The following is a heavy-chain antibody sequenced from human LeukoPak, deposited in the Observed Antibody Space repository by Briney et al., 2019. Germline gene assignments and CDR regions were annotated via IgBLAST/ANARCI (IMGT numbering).Heavy chain of an antibody. CDR2: ISAYNGNT. V-gene: IGHV1-18*01. Sequence: ASVKVSCKAYGYTFSNYGMTWLRQAPGQGLQWMGWISAYNGNTIYAQLFKGRVNMTTDTSTSTGYLEVRSLKSDDTAVYYCARAKRYSGYDPINYWGPGTLVTVSS. CDR1: GYTFSNYG. CDR3: ARAKRYSGYDPINY. D-gene: IGHD5-12*01. J-gene: IGHJ4*02.